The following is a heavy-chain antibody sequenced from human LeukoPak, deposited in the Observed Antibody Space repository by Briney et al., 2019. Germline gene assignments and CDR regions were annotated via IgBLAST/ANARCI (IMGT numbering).Heavy chain of an antibody. D-gene: IGHD2-15*01. V-gene: IGHV1-2*02. CDR2: INPNSGGT. CDR1: GYTFTSCY. J-gene: IGHJ4*02. CDR3: ARDRGGHDY. Sequence: ASVKVSCKASGYTFTSCYMHWVRQAPGQGLEWMGWINPNSGGTNYAQTFQGRVTMTRDTSITTAYMELNRLRSDDTAVYYCARDRGGHDYWGQGTLVTVSS.